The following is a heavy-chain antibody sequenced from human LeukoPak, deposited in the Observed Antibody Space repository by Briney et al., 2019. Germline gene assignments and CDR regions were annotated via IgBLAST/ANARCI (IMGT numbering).Heavy chain of an antibody. Sequence: GASVKVSCKVSGYTLTELSMHWVRQAPGKGLEWMGGFDPEDGETIYAQKFQGRVTMTEDTSTDTAYMELSSLRSEDTAVYYCATAIHDYCSGGSCYSHFDYWGQGTLVTVSS. CDR2: FDPEDGET. D-gene: IGHD2-15*01. J-gene: IGHJ4*02. V-gene: IGHV1-24*01. CDR3: ATAIHDYCSGGSCYSHFDY. CDR1: GYTLTELS.